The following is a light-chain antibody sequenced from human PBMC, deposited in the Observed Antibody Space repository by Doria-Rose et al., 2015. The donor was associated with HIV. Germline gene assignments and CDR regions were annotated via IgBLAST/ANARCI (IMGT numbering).Light chain of an antibody. Sequence: DIQLTQSPESLGMSLGERATLNCKSNQSLLYTSTNYLAWYQQKPGQPPKLLIYWASTRQSGVHARFSGSGSGTDFTLTISSLEAEDVAVYYCQQYYDTPSFGPWTTVDIK. CDR3: QQYYDTPS. V-gene: IGKV4-1*01. J-gene: IGKJ3*01. CDR1: QSLLYTSTNY. CDR2: WAS.